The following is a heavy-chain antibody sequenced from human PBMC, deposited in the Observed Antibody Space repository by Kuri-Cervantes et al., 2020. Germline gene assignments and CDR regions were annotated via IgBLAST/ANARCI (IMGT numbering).Heavy chain of an antibody. V-gene: IGHV1-3*01. Sequence: ASVKVSCKASGYTFTSYAMHWVRQAPGQRLEWMGWINAGNGDTNYAQKLQGRVTITTDESTSTAYMELSSLRSEDTAVYYCASLSFQASDIWGQGTMVTV. D-gene: IGHD3-16*02. CDR2: INAGNGDT. J-gene: IGHJ3*02. CDR1: GYTFTSYA. CDR3: ASLSFQASDI.